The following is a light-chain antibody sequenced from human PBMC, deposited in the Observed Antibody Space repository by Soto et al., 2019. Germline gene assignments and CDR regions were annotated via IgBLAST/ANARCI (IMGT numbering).Light chain of an antibody. Sequence: EIVMTQSPVTLSVSPGERATLSCRASESVGSNLAWYRQKPGQPPRLLIYDASMRETGVPPRFSGSGSGTEFTLTISNLQSEDFAIYFCQKFNKWPWTLGQGTKVDIK. CDR1: ESVGSN. CDR2: DAS. CDR3: QKFNKWPWT. V-gene: IGKV3-15*01. J-gene: IGKJ1*01.